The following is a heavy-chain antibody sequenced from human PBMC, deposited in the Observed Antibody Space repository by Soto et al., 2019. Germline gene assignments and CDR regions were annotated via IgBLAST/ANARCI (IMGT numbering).Heavy chain of an antibody. J-gene: IGHJ4*02. CDR1: GFTFSRFP. V-gene: IGHV3-30-3*01. CDR2: ISYDGSNK. CDR3: ARERAYYFDY. Sequence: QGQLVESGGGVVQPGRSLRLSCAASGFTFSRFPMHWVRQAPGKGLEWVAVISYDGSNKYYADSVKGRFTISRDNSKNTLYLQMNSLRAEDPAVYYCARERAYYFDYWGQGTLVTVSS.